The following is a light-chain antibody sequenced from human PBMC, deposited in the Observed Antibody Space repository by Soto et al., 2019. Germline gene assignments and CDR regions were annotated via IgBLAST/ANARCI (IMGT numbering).Light chain of an antibody. V-gene: IGLV2-14*03. J-gene: IGLJ2*01. Sequence: QSVLTQPASVSGSPGQSITISCTGTSSDIGGYNYVSWYQQHPGKGPKLMIYDVSSRPSGVSPRFSGSKSGDTASLAISGLQAEDEADYYCSSYTSSSTVVFGGGTKVTVL. CDR2: DVS. CDR1: SSDIGGYNY. CDR3: SSYTSSSTVV.